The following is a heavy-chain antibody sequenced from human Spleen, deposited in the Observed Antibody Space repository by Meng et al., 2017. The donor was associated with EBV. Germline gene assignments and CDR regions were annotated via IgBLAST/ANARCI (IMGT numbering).Heavy chain of an antibody. D-gene: IGHD3-16*01. CDR2: MNPTSGKT. V-gene: IGHV1-8*02. J-gene: IGHJ4*02. CDR3: ARDLGGDFDY. CDR1: GYTFTGYY. Sequence: VPLVQAGAEVEKPGASVKVSCKASGYTFTGYYMHWVRQAPGQGLEWMGWMNPTSGKTGYAQKFQDRVTMTRDSAISTAYMELSSLRSDDTAVYYCARDLGGDFDYWGQGTLVTVSS.